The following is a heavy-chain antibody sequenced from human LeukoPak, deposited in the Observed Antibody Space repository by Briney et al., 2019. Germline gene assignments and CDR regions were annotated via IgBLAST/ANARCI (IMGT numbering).Heavy chain of an antibody. J-gene: IGHJ6*03. CDR1: GFTFSSYA. CDR2: ISGNGDTA. Sequence: GGSLRLSCAASGFTFSSYAMSWVRQAPGKGLEWVSVISGNGDTAYSVDSVRGRFTISRDNSKNILYLQMNSLRAEDTAVYYCAKDGVTGTTPYYMDVWGKGTTVTVSS. D-gene: IGHD1-7*01. CDR3: AKDGVTGTTPYYMDV. V-gene: IGHV3-23*01.